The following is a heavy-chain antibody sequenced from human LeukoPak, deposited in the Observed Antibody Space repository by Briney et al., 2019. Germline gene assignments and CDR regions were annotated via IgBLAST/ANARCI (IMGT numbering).Heavy chain of an antibody. Sequence: GGSLRLSCAASGFTVSSNYMSWVRQAPGKGLEWVSVIYSGGSTYYADSVKGRFTISRDNSKNTLYLQMNSLRAEDTAVYYCARDQYSYGPSDYWGQGTLVTVSS. CDR3: ARDQYSYGPSDY. CDR1: GFTVSSNY. V-gene: IGHV3-53*01. J-gene: IGHJ4*02. CDR2: IYSGGST. D-gene: IGHD5-18*01.